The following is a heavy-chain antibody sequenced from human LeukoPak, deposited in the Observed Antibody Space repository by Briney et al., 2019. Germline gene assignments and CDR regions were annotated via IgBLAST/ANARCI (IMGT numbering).Heavy chain of an antibody. CDR3: AKGVAVAGLFDY. V-gene: IGHV3-23*01. J-gene: IGHJ4*02. D-gene: IGHD6-19*01. Sequence: GGSLRLSCAASGFTFSSYAMSWVRQAPGKELEWVSAISGSGGSTYYADSVKGRFTISRDNSKNTPYLQMNSLRAEDTAVYYCAKGVAVAGLFDYWGQGTLVTVSS. CDR1: GFTFSSYA. CDR2: ISGSGGST.